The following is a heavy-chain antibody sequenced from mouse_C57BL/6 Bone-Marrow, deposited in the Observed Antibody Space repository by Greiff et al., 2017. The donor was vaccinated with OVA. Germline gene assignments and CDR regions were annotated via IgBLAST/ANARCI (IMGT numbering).Heavy chain of an antibody. D-gene: IGHD2-2*01. CDR2: IDPSDSYT. CDR3: VRFEGGYLYYAMDY. V-gene: IGHV1-69*01. J-gene: IGHJ4*01. Sequence: QVQLQQPGAELVMPGASVKLSCKASGYTFTSYWMHWVKQRPGQGLEWIGEIDPSDSYTSYNQKFKGKSTLTVDKSSSTAYMQLSSLTSEDSAVYCCVRFEGGYLYYAMDYWGQGTSVTVSS. CDR1: GYTFTSYW.